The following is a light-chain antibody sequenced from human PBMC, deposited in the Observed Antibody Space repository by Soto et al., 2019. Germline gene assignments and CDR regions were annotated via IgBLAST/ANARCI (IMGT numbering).Light chain of an antibody. Sequence: EIVLTQSPVTLSLSPGERATLSCRASQSVRTYLAWYQVKPGQAPRLLIYDASRRASGVPARFSGSGSGTDFTITISSRVPEDFSLYYCRQRNTWPPITFVEGTRLEIK. CDR3: RQRNTWPPIT. CDR2: DAS. CDR1: QSVRTY. J-gene: IGKJ5*01. V-gene: IGKV3-11*01.